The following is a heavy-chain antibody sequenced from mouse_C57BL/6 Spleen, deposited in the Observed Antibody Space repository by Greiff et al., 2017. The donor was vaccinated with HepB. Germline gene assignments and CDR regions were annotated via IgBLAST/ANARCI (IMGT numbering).Heavy chain of an antibody. CDR1: GYAFSSSW. V-gene: IGHV1-82*01. D-gene: IGHD2-4*01. Sequence: QVQLQQSGPELVKPGASVKISCKASGYAFSSSWMNWVKQRPGKGLEWIGRIYPGDGDTNYNGKFKGKATLTADKSSSTAYMQLSSLTSEDSAVYFCASQKSYDYDGRGYAMDYWGQGTSVTVSS. CDR2: IYPGDGDT. J-gene: IGHJ4*01. CDR3: ASQKSYDYDGRGYAMDY.